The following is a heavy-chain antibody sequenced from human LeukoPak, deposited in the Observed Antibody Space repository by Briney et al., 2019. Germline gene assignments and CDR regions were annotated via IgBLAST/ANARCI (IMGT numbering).Heavy chain of an antibody. CDR1: GFTFSTYV. CDR2: ISGSGGNT. Sequence: PGGSLRLSCAASGFTFSTYVMSWVRQAPGKALEWASSISGSGGNTYYADSVKGRFTISRDNSKNTLSLQMNSLRAEDTAIYYCAKPDGIAATEVWGQGTLVTVSS. D-gene: IGHD6-6*01. J-gene: IGHJ4*02. V-gene: IGHV3-23*01. CDR3: AKPDGIAATEV.